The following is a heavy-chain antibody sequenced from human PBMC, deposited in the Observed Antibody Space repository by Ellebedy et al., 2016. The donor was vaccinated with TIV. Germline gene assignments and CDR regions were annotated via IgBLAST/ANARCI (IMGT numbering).Heavy chain of an antibody. CDR3: ARSIGQWELLSWFDP. J-gene: IGHJ5*02. Sequence: SVKVSXXASGGTFSSYAISWVRQAPGQGLEWMGGIIPIFGTANYAQKFQGRVTITADESTSTAYMELSSLRSEDTAVYYCARSIGQWELLSWFDPWGQGTLVTVSS. CDR1: GGTFSSYA. CDR2: IIPIFGTA. V-gene: IGHV1-69*13. D-gene: IGHD1-26*01.